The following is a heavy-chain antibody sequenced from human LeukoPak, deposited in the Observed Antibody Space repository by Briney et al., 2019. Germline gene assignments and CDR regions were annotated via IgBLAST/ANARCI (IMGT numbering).Heavy chain of an antibody. J-gene: IGHJ4*02. CDR3: ARVYYDFWSGYHEHYFDY. V-gene: IGHV3-33*01. CDR1: GFTFSSYG. CDR2: IWYDGSNK. D-gene: IGHD3-3*01. Sequence: GRSLRLSCAASGFTFSSYGMHWVRQAPGKGLEWVAVIWYDGSNKYYADSVKGRFTISRDNSKNTLYLQMNSLRAEDTAVYYCARVYYDFWSGYHEHYFDYWGQGTLVTVSS.